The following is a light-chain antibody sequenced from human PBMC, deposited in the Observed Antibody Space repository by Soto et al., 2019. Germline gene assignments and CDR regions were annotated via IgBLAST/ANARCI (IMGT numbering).Light chain of an antibody. CDR2: GSS. CDR3: QQYARSPWT. V-gene: IGKV3-20*01. J-gene: IGKJ1*01. CDR1: QTVSSGY. Sequence: EVVLTQSPGTLSLSPGESATLSCRASQTVSSGYLAWYQQRSGQAPRLLIYGSSSMASDVPDRFSGSGSGTEFTLTISSLEPEDFAVYFCQQYARSPWTFGQGTKLEIK.